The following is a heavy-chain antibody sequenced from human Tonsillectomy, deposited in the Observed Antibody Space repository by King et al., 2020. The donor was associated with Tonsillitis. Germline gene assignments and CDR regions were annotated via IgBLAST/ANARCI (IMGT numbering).Heavy chain of an antibody. CDR2: MSFDGSNK. Sequence: VQLVESGGGVVQPGRSLRLSCAASGFTFSSYTMHWVRQAPGKGLEWVAVMSFDGSNKYYADSVKGRFTISRDNSKNTLYLQMNSLRAEDTAVYYCARVITGSTIDYWGQGTLVTVSS. CDR3: ARVITGSTIDY. CDR1: GFTFSSYT. J-gene: IGHJ4*02. V-gene: IGHV3-30-3*01. D-gene: IGHD1-20*01.